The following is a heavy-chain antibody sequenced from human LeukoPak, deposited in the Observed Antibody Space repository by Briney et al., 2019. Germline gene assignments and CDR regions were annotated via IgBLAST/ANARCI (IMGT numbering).Heavy chain of an antibody. CDR1: GFTFNTYS. V-gene: IGHV3-48*01. J-gene: IGHJ4*02. Sequence: GGSLRLSCAVSGFTFNTYSMNWVRQAPGKGLEWVSYISSSSDIIYYADSVKGRFTVSRDNAKSSLYLQMNSLRAEDTAVYYCASVGYSDYWGQGTLVTVSS. CDR2: ISSSSDII. CDR3: ASVGYSDY. D-gene: IGHD2-21*01.